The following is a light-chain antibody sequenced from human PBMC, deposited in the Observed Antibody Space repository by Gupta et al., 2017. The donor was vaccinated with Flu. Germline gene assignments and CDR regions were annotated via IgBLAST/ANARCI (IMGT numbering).Light chain of an antibody. Sequence: DIVMTQSPDSLAVSLGERAMINCKSSQSVFYSFNNKTYLAWYQQKPGQPPKVLIYWASTRECGVPDRFSGSGSGKDFTLTISSLQAEDVAVYYCQQYYSTPLTFGQGSKVEIK. CDR2: WAS. CDR3: QQYYSTPLT. CDR1: QSVFYSFNNKTY. V-gene: IGKV4-1*01. J-gene: IGKJ1*01.